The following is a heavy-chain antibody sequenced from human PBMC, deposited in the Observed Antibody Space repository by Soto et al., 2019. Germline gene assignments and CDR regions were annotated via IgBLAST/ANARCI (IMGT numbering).Heavy chain of an antibody. J-gene: IGHJ6*02. CDR2: MNPNSGNT. D-gene: IGHD3-16*02. CDR3: ARGRMITFGGVIVYQYYYYYGMDV. Sequence: GASVKVSCKASGYTFTSYDINWVRQATGQGLEWMGWMNPNSGNTGYAQKFQGRATMTRNTSISTAYMELSSLRSEDTAVYYCARGRMITFGGVIVYQYYYYYGMDVWGQGTTVTVSS. V-gene: IGHV1-8*01. CDR1: GYTFTSYD.